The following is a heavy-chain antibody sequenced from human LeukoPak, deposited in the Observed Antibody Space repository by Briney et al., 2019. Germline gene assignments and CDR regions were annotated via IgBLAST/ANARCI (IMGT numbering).Heavy chain of an antibody. Sequence: GSVKVSCKASGYIFTGYYMHWVRQAPGQGLEWMGWINPNSGGTNYAQKFQGRVTMTEDTSTDTAYMELSSLRSEDTAVYYCATGSPTQWYQLLPSHDFDYWGQGTLVTVSS. V-gene: IGHV1-2*02. D-gene: IGHD2-2*01. J-gene: IGHJ4*02. CDR3: ATGSPTQWYQLLPSHDFDY. CDR2: INPNSGGT. CDR1: GYIFTGYY.